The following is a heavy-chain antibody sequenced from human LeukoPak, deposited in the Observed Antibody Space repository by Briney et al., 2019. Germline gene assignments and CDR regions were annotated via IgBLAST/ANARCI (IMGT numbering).Heavy chain of an antibody. CDR3: ATDMVGYCGGVTCYSEAY. J-gene: IGHJ4*02. Sequence: ASVKVSCKVSGYSLNELSMHWVRQAPGKGLEWMGGFDPEAGKTVYAEKLDGRLTVTDDTTTDTAYMQLSSLRLEDTAVYYCATDMVGYCGGVTCYSEAYWGQGSLVTVSS. CDR1: GYSLNELS. CDR2: FDPEAGKT. V-gene: IGHV1-24*01. D-gene: IGHD2-21*01.